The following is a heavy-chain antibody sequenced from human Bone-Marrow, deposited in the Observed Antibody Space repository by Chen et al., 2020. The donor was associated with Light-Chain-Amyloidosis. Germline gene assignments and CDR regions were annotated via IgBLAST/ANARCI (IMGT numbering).Heavy chain of an antibody. Sequence: QVQLVESGGGVVQPGGSLRLSCAASGFTFSSYGLHWVRQAPGKGLEWVAFKRHDGSNKYYADSVKGRFTISRDNSKNTLYLQMNSLRAEDTAVYFCAKAVARWLLLQPDYWGQGTLVTVSS. V-gene: IGHV3-30*02. D-gene: IGHD5-12*01. CDR2: KRHDGSNK. J-gene: IGHJ4*02. CDR1: GFTFSSYG. CDR3: AKAVARWLLLQPDY.